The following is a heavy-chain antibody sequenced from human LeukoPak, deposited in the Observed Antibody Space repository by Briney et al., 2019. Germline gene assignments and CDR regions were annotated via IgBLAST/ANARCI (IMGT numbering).Heavy chain of an antibody. V-gene: IGHV4-34*01. Sequence: SETLSLTCDVYGGSFSGHYWSWIRQSPGQGLEWIGEINHSGSTNYNSSLKSRVTISIDTSKNQFSLKLNSVTAADTAVYYCARAPAATGTIDYWGQGTLVTVSS. D-gene: IGHD6-13*01. CDR3: ARAPAATGTIDY. CDR2: INHSGST. CDR1: GGSFSGHY. J-gene: IGHJ4*02.